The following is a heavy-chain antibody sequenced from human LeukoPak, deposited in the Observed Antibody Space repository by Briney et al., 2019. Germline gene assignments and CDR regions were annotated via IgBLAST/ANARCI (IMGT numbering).Heavy chain of an antibody. J-gene: IGHJ4*02. Sequence: GGSLRLSCAASGFPFSNYEMNWVRQAPGRGLEWVSYIGSSSTIYYADSAKGRFTISRDNAKNSLYLQMNSLRAEDTAVYYCAREVLMGPRYFDYWGQGTLVTVSS. CDR2: IGSSSTI. CDR1: GFPFSNYE. D-gene: IGHD3-10*01. V-gene: IGHV3-48*04. CDR3: AREVLMGPRYFDY.